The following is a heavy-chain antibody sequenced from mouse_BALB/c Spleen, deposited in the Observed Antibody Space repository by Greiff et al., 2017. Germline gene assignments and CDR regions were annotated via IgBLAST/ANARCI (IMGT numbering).Heavy chain of an antibody. CDR2: ISSGGGNT. CDR3: ANYYGSRNWYFDV. D-gene: IGHD1-1*01. CDR1: GFTFSSYT. V-gene: IGHV5-9*03. J-gene: IGHJ1*01. Sequence: EVKLVESGGGLVKPGGSLKLSCAASGFTFSSYTMSWVRQTPEKRLEWVATISSGGGNTYYPDSVKGRFTISRDNAKNNLYLQMSSLRSEDTALYYCANYYGSRNWYFDVWGAGTTVTVSS.